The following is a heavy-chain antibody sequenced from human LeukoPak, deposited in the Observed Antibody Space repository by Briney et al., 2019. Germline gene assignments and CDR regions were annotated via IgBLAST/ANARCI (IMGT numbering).Heavy chain of an antibody. Sequence: PSETLSLTCTVSGGSISNYYWSWIRQPPGKGLEWIGEIYYSGNTNYNPSLKSRVTISVDTSKNQFSLKLSSVTAADTAVYYCARVGQFYDSSAYFYVRVFDYWGQGTLVTVSS. CDR2: IYYSGNT. V-gene: IGHV4-59*01. CDR3: ARVGQFYDSSAYFYVRVFDY. J-gene: IGHJ4*02. D-gene: IGHD3-22*01. CDR1: GGSISNYY.